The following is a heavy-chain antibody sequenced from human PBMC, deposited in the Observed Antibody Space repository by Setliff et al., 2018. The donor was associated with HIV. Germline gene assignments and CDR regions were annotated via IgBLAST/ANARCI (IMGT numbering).Heavy chain of an antibody. J-gene: IGHJ4*02. CDR1: GYTFTGYY. D-gene: IGHD3-22*01. CDR2: INPNSGDT. V-gene: IGHV1-2*02. Sequence: ASVKVSCKASGYTFTGYYIHWVRQAPGQGLEWMGWINPNSGDTNYAQRFRGRVTMTRDTSISTAYMELSRLRSDDTAVYYCARGLANKYDSSGHSDYWGQGTLVTVSS. CDR3: ARGLANKYDSSGHSDY.